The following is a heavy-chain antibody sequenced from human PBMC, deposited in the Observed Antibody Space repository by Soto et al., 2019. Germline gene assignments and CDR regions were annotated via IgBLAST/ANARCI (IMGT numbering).Heavy chain of an antibody. V-gene: IGHV1-69*06. CDR3: AGDPPIEQNYYYYDGMDV. J-gene: IGHJ6*02. CDR1: GGTFSGYA. CDR2: IIYIFGTA. Sequence: WASVKVSCKASGGTFSGYAISWVRQAPGQGLEWMGGIIYIFGTANYAQKFQGRVTITADKSTSTAYMELSSLRSEDTAVYYWAGDPPIEQNYYYYDGMDVWGQGTTVTVSS.